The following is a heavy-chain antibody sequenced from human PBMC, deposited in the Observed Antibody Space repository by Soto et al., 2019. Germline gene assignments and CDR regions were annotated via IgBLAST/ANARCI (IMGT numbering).Heavy chain of an antibody. V-gene: IGHV3-33*06. D-gene: IGHD1-26*01. CDR3: AKARIVGATPLFDY. Sequence: QVQLVESGGGVVQPGRSLRLSCAASGFTFSSYGMHWVRQAPGKGLEWVAVIWYDGSNKYYADSVKGRFTISRDNSKNTLYLQMNSLRAEDTAVYYCAKARIVGATPLFDYWGQGTLVTVSS. CDR2: IWYDGSNK. CDR1: GFTFSSYG. J-gene: IGHJ4*02.